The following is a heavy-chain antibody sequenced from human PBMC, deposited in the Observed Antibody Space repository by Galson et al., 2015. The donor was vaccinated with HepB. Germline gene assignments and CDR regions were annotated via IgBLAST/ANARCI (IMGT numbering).Heavy chain of an antibody. V-gene: IGHV3-30*18. CDR3: AKGYDSSGYYSFDY. CDR2: ILYDGSHE. CDR1: GFTFSCYG. Sequence: SLRLSCAASGFTFSCYGMHWVRQAPGKGLEWVAVILYDGSHEHYADSVKGRFTISRDNSKNTLYLQMNSLRAEDTAVYYCAKGYDSSGYYSFDYWGQGILVTVSS. D-gene: IGHD3-22*01. J-gene: IGHJ4*02.